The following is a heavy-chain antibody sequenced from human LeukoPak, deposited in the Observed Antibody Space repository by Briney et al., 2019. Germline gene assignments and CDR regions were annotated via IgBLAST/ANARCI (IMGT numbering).Heavy chain of an antibody. D-gene: IGHD1-26*01. Sequence: HAGGSLRLSCAASGFAFSRYSMNWVRQAPGKGLEWVSYISSSSRTIYYADSVKGRFTISRDNAKNSLYLQMNSLRDEDTAIYFCASQYSETYQPTDYWGQGTLVTVSS. V-gene: IGHV3-48*02. J-gene: IGHJ4*02. CDR2: ISSSSRTI. CDR1: GFAFSRYS. CDR3: ASQYSETYQPTDY.